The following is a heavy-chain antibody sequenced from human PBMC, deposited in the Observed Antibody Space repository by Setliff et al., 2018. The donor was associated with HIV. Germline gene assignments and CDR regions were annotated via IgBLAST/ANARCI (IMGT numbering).Heavy chain of an antibody. J-gene: IGHJ3*02. D-gene: IGHD6-25*01. CDR3: ARGSSGSHRTEYDDAFDI. CDR1: GGSISSSNW. Sequence: SETLSLTCAVSGGSISSSNWWSWVRQPPGKGLEWIGEINHGGTTNSNPSLKSRVTISVDTSKNQFSLGMSSVTAADSGVYYCARGSSGSHRTEYDDAFDIWGQGAVVTVSS. CDR2: INHGGTT. V-gene: IGHV4-4*02.